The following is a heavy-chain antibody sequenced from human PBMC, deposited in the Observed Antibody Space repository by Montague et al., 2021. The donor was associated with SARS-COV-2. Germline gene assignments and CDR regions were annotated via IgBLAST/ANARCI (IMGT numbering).Heavy chain of an antibody. V-gene: IGHV4-34*01. CDR3: ASDYGDYGSGYYYGMDV. D-gene: IGHD4-17*01. Sequence: SETLSLTCAVYGGPFSGDGSFSGYYWTWIRQTPGKGLEWIGEINHSGSTNYNPSFKSRVIMSVDTSKNQFSLKLSSVTAADTAVYYCASDYGDYGSGYYYGMDVWGQGTTVTVSS. CDR2: INHSGST. J-gene: IGHJ6*02. CDR1: GGPFSGDGSFSGYY.